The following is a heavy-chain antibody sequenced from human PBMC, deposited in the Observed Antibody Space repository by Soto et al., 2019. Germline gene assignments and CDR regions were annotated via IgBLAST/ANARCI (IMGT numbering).Heavy chain of an antibody. CDR1: GFTFSDYY. V-gene: IGHV3-11*01. CDR2: ISSSGSTI. CDR3: ARDDEEMATIARTGLGY. D-gene: IGHD5-12*01. Sequence: QVQLVESGGGLVKPGGSLRLSCAASGFTFSDYYMSWTRQAPGKGLEWVSYISSSGSTIYYADSVKGRFTISRDNAKNSLYLQMNSLRAEDTAVYYCARDDEEMATIARTGLGYWGQGTLVTVSS. J-gene: IGHJ4*02.